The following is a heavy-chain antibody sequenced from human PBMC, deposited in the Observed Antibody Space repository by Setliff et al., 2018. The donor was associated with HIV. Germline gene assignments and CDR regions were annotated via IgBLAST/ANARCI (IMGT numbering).Heavy chain of an antibody. CDR1: GGSISGGGYY. J-gene: IGHJ3*02. Sequence: SETLSLTCTVSGGSISGGGYYWSWIRQHPGKGLDWIGNIYYIGNTDYNPSLKSRVTISIDTSKNQFSLKLSSVTAADTAIYYCARVPRITTLRNAFDIWCQGTMVTVSS. D-gene: IGHD3-3*01. V-gene: IGHV4-31*03. CDR2: IYYIGNT. CDR3: ARVPRITTLRNAFDI.